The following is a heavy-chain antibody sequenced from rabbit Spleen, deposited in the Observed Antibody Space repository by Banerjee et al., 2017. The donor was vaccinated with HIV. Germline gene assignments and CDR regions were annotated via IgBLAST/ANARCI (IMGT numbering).Heavy chain of an antibody. CDR1: GFTLSSYY. V-gene: IGHV1S7*01. D-gene: IGHD8-1*01. J-gene: IGHJ4*01. Sequence: QLEESAGGLVQPGGSLKLSCKDSGFTLSSYYMNWVRQAPGKGLEWIGYIDPVFGITYYANWVNGRFSISRENAQNTVFLQMTSLTAADTATYFCARDGAGGSYFALWGPGTLVTVS. CDR3: ARDGAGGSYFAL. CDR2: IDPVFGIT.